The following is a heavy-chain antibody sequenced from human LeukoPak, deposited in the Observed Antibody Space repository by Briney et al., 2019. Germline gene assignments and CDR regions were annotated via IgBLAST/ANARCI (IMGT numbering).Heavy chain of an antibody. CDR3: ARDEAYCGGDCYRGYFQH. CDR1: AGSISSYY. D-gene: IGHD2-21*02. Sequence: SETLSLTCTVSAGSISSYYWSWIRQPAGKGLEWIGRFFTSGSTNYNPSLKGRVAMSVDTSKNQFSLKLSAVTAADTAVYDCARDEAYCGGDCYRGYFQHWGQGTLVTVSS. V-gene: IGHV4-4*07. J-gene: IGHJ1*01. CDR2: FFTSGST.